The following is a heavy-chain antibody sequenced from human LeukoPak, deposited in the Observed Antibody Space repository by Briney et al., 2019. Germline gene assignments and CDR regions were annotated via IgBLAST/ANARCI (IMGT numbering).Heavy chain of an antibody. CDR1: GDSITNYY. CDR3: ARATYYDFWSGWRD. CDR2: VYDTGST. V-gene: IGHV4-59*01. D-gene: IGHD3-3*01. J-gene: IGHJ4*02. Sequence: SETLSLTCTVSGDSITNYYWSWIRKPPGKRLQWIGYVYDTGSTNYNPSLKSRVSISIDKSKNQFSLKLTSVTAADTAVYYCARATYYDFWSGWRDWGQGTLVTVSS.